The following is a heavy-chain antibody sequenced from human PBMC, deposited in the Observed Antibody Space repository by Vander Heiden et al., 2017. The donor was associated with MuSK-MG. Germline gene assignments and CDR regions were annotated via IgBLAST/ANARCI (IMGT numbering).Heavy chain of an antibody. CDR3: AIAVQGDSSGVDD. V-gene: IGHV5-51*01. D-gene: IGHD3-22*01. CDR2: IYPGDSDT. CDR1: GYSFTSYW. Sequence: VQLVQSGAEVKKPGESLPISCKGSGYSFTSYWIGWVRKMPGKGLEWMGLIYPGDSDTRYSLAFEGQVTISADKSRSTAYLQQRNLNDSHAAMYCAAIAVQGDSSGVDDWGQGTLV. J-gene: IGHJ4*02.